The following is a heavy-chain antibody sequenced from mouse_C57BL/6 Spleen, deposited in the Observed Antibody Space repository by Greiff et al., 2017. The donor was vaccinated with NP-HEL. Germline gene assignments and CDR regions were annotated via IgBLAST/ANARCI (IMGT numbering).Heavy chain of an antibody. CDR2: IWGVGST. CDR3: ARSYYGSSPGFAY. CDR1: GFSLTSYG. V-gene: IGHV2-6*01. Sequence: VKLMESGPGLVSPSQSLSITCTVSGFSLTSYGVDWVRQSPGKGLEWLGVIWGVGSTNYNSALKSRLSISKDNSKSQVFLKMNSLQTDDTAMYYCARSYYGSSPGFAYWGQGTLVTVSA. D-gene: IGHD1-1*01. J-gene: IGHJ3*01.